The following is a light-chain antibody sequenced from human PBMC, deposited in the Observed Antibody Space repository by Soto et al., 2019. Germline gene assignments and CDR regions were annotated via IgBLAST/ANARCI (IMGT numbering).Light chain of an antibody. CDR1: QSVSSY. J-gene: IGKJ4*01. CDR3: QQYNAWPLT. CDR2: GAS. V-gene: IGKV3-15*01. Sequence: EIVMTQSPATLSVSPGERATLSCRASQSVSSYLAWYQHKPGQAPRLLIYGASTRATGTAARFSGSGSGTEFTLTISSLQSEDFAVYYCQQYNAWPLTFGGGTKVDIK.